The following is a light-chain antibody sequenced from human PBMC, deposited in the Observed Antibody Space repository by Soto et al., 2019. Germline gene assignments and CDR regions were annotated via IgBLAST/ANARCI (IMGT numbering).Light chain of an antibody. J-gene: IGLJ3*02. CDR3: CSYAGTYTWV. CDR1: SSDVGGYNS. Sequence: QSVLTQPRSVSGSPGQSVTISCSGTSSDVGGYNSVSWYQQYPGKAPKLMIYDVSKRPSGVPDRFSGSKSGNAASLTISGLQAEDEADYYCCSYAGTYTWVFGGGTKLTVL. V-gene: IGLV2-11*01. CDR2: DVS.